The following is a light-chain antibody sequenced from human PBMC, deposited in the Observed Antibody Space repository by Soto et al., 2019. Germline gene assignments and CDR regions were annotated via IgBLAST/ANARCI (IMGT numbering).Light chain of an antibody. J-gene: IGLJ2*01. CDR3: ASWNDIMGSFI. CDR2: SNN. Sequence: QSVLTQPPSASGTPGQRVFISCTGSSSNIGGTNYAYWYQQLPGAAPKLLMHSNNLRPSGVPERISGSKSGTSASLAISGLRSEDEDDYYWASWNDIMGSFIFGGGTKVTVL. CDR1: SSNIGGTNY. V-gene: IGLV1-47*02.